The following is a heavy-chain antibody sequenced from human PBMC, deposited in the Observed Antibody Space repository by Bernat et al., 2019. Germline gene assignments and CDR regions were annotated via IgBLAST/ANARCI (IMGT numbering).Heavy chain of an antibody. CDR3: ARDRSISVAGTSLDY. D-gene: IGHD6-19*01. V-gene: IGHV3-30*01. CDR1: GFTFSSYA. Sequence: QVQLVESGGGVVQPGRSLRLSCAASGFTFSSYAMHWVRQAPGKGIEWVAVISYDGSNKYYADSVKGRFTISRDNSKNTLYLQMNSLRAEDTAVYYCARDRSISVAGTSLDYWGQGTLVTVSS. J-gene: IGHJ4*02. CDR2: ISYDGSNK.